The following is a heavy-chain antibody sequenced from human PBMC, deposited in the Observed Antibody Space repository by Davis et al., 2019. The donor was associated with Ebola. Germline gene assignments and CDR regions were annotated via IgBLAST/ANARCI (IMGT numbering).Heavy chain of an antibody. CDR3: VRDLRGWGDFDY. CDR1: GYTLVSYY. D-gene: IGHD3-10*01. J-gene: IGHJ4*02. Sequence: ASVKVSCKASGYTLVSYYAHWVRQAPGQGLEWMGIINPSGGTTTYAQRFQGRVTMTRDTSTNTLYMELSSLTSGDTAVYYCVRDLRGWGDFDYWGQGTLVTVSS. V-gene: IGHV1-46*01. CDR2: INPSGGTT.